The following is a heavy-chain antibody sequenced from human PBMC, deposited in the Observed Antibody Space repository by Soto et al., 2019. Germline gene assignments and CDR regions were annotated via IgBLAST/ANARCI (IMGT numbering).Heavy chain of an antibody. CDR2: ISNSGST. J-gene: IGHJ1*01. CDR1: GDSISGSQW. CDR3: ARGVVGASTGFQH. D-gene: IGHD1-26*01. Sequence: PSETLSLTCAVSGDSISGSQWWSWVRLPPGKGLEWIGFISNSGSTNYNPSLKSRVTISLDTSKNQFSLKLSSVSAADTAVYYCARGVVGASTGFQHWGQGTLVTVSS. V-gene: IGHV4-59*01.